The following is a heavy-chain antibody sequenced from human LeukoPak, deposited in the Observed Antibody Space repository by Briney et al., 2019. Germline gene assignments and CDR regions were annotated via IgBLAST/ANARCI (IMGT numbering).Heavy chain of an antibody. CDR3: ARDQQAHYDFWSGYSSSGFDI. D-gene: IGHD3-3*01. CDR2: IYYSGST. V-gene: IGHV4-59*12. CDR1: GGSISSYY. Sequence: KTSETLSLTCTVSGGSISSYYWSWIRQPPGKGLERIGYIYYSGSTNYNPSLKSRVTISVDTSKNQFSLKLSSVTAADTAVYYCARDQQAHYDFWSGYSSSGFDIWGQGTMVTVSS. J-gene: IGHJ3*02.